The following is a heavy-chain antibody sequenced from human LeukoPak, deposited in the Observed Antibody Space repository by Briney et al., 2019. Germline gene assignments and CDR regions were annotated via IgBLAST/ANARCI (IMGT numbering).Heavy chain of an antibody. D-gene: IGHD2-15*01. CDR2: ISGSGGST. V-gene: IGHV3-23*01. Sequence: QSGGSLSLSCAASGFTFSSYAMSWVRQAPGKGLAWASDISGSGGSTYYADSVKGRFTISRDNSKNTLYLQMNSLRAEDTAVYYCAKASYCSGGSCYVPLYYYYYGMDVWGQGTTVTVSS. CDR3: AKASYCSGGSCYVPLYYYYYGMDV. CDR1: GFTFSSYA. J-gene: IGHJ6*02.